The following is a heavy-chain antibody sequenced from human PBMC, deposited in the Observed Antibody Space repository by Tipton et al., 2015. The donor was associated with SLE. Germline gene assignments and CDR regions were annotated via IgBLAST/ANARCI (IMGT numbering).Heavy chain of an antibody. D-gene: IGHD2-15*01. CDR3: ARAKVVVVAASPGAFDI. CDR2: IYYSGST. CDR1: GGSISSGDYY. Sequence: TLSLTCTVSGGSISSGDYYWSWIRQPPGKGLEWIGYIYYSGSTYYNPSLKSRVTISVDMSKNQFSLKLSSVTAADTAVDYCARAKVVVVAASPGAFDIWGQGTLVSVSS. V-gene: IGHV4-30-4*01. J-gene: IGHJ3*02.